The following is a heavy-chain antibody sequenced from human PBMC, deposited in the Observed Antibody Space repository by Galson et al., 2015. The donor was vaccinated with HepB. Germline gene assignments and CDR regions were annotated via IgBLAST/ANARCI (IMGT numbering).Heavy chain of an antibody. Sequence: SLRLSCAVYGFAFTSYAMHWVRQAPGKGLEWVAVISYDGSNKYYADSVKGRFTISRDNSKNTLYLQMNSLRAEDTAVYYCAGDGGTPSRPWGQGTLVTVSS. CDR2: ISYDGSNK. J-gene: IGHJ5*02. D-gene: IGHD1-26*01. CDR1: GFAFTSYA. CDR3: AGDGGTPSRP. V-gene: IGHV3-30-3*01.